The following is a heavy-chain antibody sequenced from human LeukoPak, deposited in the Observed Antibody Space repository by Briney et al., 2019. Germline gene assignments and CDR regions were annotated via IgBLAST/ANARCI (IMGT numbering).Heavy chain of an antibody. CDR1: GFTFSSYG. J-gene: IGHJ4*02. D-gene: IGHD6-13*01. V-gene: IGHV3-30*03. Sequence: LSGGSLRLSCAASGFTFSSYGMHWVRQAPGKGLEWVAVISYDGSNKYYADSVKGRFTISRDNSKNTLYLQMNSLRAEDTAVYYCASSSSWYVPDYWGQGTLVTVSS. CDR3: ASSSSWYVPDY. CDR2: ISYDGSNK.